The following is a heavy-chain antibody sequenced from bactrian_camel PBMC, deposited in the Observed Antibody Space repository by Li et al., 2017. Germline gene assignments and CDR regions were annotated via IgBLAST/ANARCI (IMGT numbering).Heavy chain of an antibody. J-gene: IGHJ4*01. CDR2: ISDSGHRT. CDR3: AADLTAESSDKLHTRAYHF. CDR1: GFTYNRPY. V-gene: IGHV3S63*01. Sequence: HVQLVESGGGSVQAGGSLRLSCAASGFTYNRPYMAWFRQAPGKEREGVAGISDSGHRTYYADSVKGRFTISRGTSNAMMYLGMNSLKPEDTGMYVCAADLTAESSDKLHTRAYHFWGQGTQVTVS.